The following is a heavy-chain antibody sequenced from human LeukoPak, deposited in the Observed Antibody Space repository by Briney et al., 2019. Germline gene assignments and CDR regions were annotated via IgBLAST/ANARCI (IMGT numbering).Heavy chain of an antibody. J-gene: IGHJ3*02. CDR2: ISSSSSYI. CDR3: ARDVEMYSSTWSDAFDI. CDR1: GFTFSSYA. V-gene: IGHV3-21*01. Sequence: GGSLRLSCAASGFTFSSYAMNWVRQAPGKGLEWVSSISSSSSYIYYADSVKGRFTISRDNAKNSLYLQMNSLRVEDTAVYYCARDVEMYSSTWSDAFDIWGQGTMVTVSS. D-gene: IGHD6-13*01.